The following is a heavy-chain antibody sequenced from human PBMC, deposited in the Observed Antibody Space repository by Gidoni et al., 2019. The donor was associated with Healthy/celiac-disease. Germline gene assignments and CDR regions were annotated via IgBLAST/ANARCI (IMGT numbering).Heavy chain of an antibody. CDR2: INHSGST. CDR3: ARRVPAAALGYCSSTSCRGIWFDP. J-gene: IGHJ5*02. CDR1: GGSFSGYY. Sequence: QVQLQQWGAGLLKPSETLSLTCAVYGGSFSGYYWRWIRQPPGKGLEWIGEINHSGSTNYNPPLKSRVTISVDTSKNQFSLKLSSVTAADTAVYYCARRVPAAALGYCSSTSCRGIWFDPWGQGTLVTVSS. D-gene: IGHD2-2*01. V-gene: IGHV4-34*01.